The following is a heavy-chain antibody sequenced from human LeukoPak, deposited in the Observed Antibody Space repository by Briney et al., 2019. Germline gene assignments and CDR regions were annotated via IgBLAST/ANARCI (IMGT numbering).Heavy chain of an antibody. J-gene: IGHJ4*02. Sequence: PGGSLRLSCAASGFTFSSYAMSWVRQAPGKGREWVSAISGSGSSTSYADSVKGRFTISRDNSKNTLYLQMNRLRAEGTAVYYCEKDKDLGRGWYSYYFDYWGQGTLVTVSS. D-gene: IGHD6-19*01. CDR3: EKDKDLGRGWYSYYFDY. V-gene: IGHV3-23*01. CDR1: GFTFSSYA. CDR2: ISGSGSST.